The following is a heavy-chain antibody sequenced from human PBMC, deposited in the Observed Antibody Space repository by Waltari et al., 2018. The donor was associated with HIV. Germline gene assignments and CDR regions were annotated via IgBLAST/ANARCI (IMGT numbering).Heavy chain of an antibody. Sequence: EVQLLASGGRLVKPGESLRISCTASGFDSSRSAMNWFRQAPGKGLEWVALVNVGGRQTYIGESVHGRFFISRDRNMVFLQMNSLRVDDTGIYYCAKDLDSNASWDMAVWGQGTTVIVSS. CDR3: AKDLDSNASWDMAV. CDR1: GFDSSRSA. CDR2: VNVGGRQT. V-gene: IGHV3-23*03. D-gene: IGHD4-4*01. J-gene: IGHJ6*02.